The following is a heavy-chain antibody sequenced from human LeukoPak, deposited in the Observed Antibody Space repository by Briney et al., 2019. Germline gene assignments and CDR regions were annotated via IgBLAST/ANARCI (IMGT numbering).Heavy chain of an antibody. D-gene: IGHD3-9*01. CDR2: FYNSGST. CDR3: AREYYDILTGYKWFDT. J-gene: IGHJ5*02. Sequence: SETLSLTCNVSGASISDNFWTWIRQPPGKGLEWIGYFYNSGSTNYNPYLTSRLTMSVDTSKNQFSLKLTSVTAADTAVYYCAREYYDILTGYKWFDTWGQGTLVTVSS. V-gene: IGHV4-59*01. CDR1: GASISDNF.